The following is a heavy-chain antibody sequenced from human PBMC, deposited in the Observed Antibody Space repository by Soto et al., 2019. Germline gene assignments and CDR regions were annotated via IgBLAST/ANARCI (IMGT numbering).Heavy chain of an antibody. CDR3: AREGVRGMEV. V-gene: IGHV1-8*01. CDR2: MNPNSANT. D-gene: IGHD3-16*01. J-gene: IGHJ6*02. Sequence: QVQLVQSGAEVKKPGASVKVSCKASGYTFTSYDINWVRQATGQGLEWMGWMNPNSANTAYAQKSQGRVTMTSNTSISADYMALSSLRSEDTAVYYCAREGVRGMEVWGQGTTVTVSS. CDR1: GYTFTSYD.